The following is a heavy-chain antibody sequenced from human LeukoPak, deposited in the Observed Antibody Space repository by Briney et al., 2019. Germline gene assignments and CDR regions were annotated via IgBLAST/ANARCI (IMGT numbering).Heavy chain of an antibody. V-gene: IGHV3-21*04. J-gene: IGHJ4*02. Sequence: PGGSLRLSCAASGFTFSSYSMNWVRQAPGKGLEWVSSISGSSSYIYYADSLRGRFTISRDSSKNTLFLQMNRLRPEDAAVYYCAKAPVTTCRGAFCYPFDYWGLGTLVTVSS. CDR3: AKAPVTTCRGAFCYPFDY. CDR2: ISGSSSYI. D-gene: IGHD2-15*01. CDR1: GFTFSSYS.